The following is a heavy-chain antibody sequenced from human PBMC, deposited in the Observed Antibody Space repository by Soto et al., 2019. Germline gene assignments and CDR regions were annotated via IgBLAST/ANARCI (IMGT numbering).Heavy chain of an antibody. V-gene: IGHV3-23*01. CDR3: AKIAGGSYCDY. CDR2: LSNSGGST. J-gene: IGHJ4*02. CDR1: GFTFSTYA. Sequence: GSLRLSCAASGFTFSTYAMTWVRQAPGKGLEWVSALSNSGGSTFYADSVKGRFTISRDNSKNTLYLQMNSLRAEDTAVYYCAKIAGGSYCDYWGQGTLVTVSS. D-gene: IGHD3-16*01.